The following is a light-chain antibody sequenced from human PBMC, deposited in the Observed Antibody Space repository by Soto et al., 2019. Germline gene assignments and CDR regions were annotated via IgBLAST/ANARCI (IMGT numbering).Light chain of an antibody. J-gene: IGKJ5*01. CDR3: QQYDDLPIT. CDR2: DAS. V-gene: IGKV1-33*01. CDR1: QDISHY. Sequence: DIQMTQSPSSLSASVGDTVTITCQASQDISHYLNWYQQKPVKALKLLIYDASNLHQGVPSRFRGSGTGTEFSFNIPSLQPEDVATYYCQQYDDLPITFGQGTRLEIK.